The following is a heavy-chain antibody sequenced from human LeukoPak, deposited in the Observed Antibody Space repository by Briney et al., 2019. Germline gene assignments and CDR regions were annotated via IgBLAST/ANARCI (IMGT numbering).Heavy chain of an antibody. J-gene: IGHJ4*02. CDR1: GLTVSSY. CDR3: ARPPYGGVDY. Sequence: GALRLSCAASGLTVSSYMSWVRQAPGKGLEWVSVIYSGGSIYYADSVKGRFTISRDKSKNTLYLQMNSLRAEDTAVYYCARPPYGGVDYWGQGTLVTVSS. D-gene: IGHD4-23*01. V-gene: IGHV3-66*04. CDR2: IYSGGSI.